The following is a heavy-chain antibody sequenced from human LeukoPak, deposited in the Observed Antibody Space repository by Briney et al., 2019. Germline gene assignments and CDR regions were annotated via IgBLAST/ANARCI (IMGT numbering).Heavy chain of an antibody. V-gene: IGHV4-39*01. D-gene: IGHD4-17*01. CDR3: ARSYGDYQTYFQT. Sequence: SSETLSLTCTVSGGSISSSDYYWGWIRQPPGKGLEWLGSICYSGSTYYTPSLPTPVTISVDTSNNQFSLKLSSVTTADTAVYHCARSYGDYQTYFQTWGQGTLVTASS. CDR2: ICYSGST. J-gene: IGHJ1*01. CDR1: GGSISSSDYY.